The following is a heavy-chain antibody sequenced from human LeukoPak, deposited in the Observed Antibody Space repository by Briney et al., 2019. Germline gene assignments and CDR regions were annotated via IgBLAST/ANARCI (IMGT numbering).Heavy chain of an antibody. D-gene: IGHD1-26*01. CDR2: IYTNETT. Sequence: MPSETLSLTCTVSVGSISSYHWSWMRQAAGKGLEGIGRIYTNETTNYNPSLKRRVTMSIDTSKNQFSLRLRSVTAADTAVYYCARNRGSHRYYYGLDVWGQGTTVTVSS. J-gene: IGHJ6*02. V-gene: IGHV4-4*07. CDR3: ARNRGSHRYYYGLDV. CDR1: VGSISSYH.